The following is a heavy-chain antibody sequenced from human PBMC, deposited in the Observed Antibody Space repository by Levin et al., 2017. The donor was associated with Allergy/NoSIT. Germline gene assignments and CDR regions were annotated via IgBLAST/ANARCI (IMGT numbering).Heavy chain of an antibody. V-gene: IGHV4-39*07. CDR1: GGSISSSSYY. Sequence: SETLSLTCTVSGGSISSSSYYWGWIRQPPGKGLEWIGSIYYSGSTYYNPSLKSRVTISVDTSKNQFSLKLSSVTAADTAVYYCARGPLYYGSGSYPYYYYGMDVWGQGTTVTVSS. D-gene: IGHD3-10*01. CDR3: ARGPLYYGSGSYPYYYYGMDV. CDR2: IYYSGST. J-gene: IGHJ6*02.